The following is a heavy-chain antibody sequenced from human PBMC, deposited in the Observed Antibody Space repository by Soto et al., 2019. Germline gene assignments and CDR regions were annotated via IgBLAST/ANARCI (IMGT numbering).Heavy chain of an antibody. J-gene: IGHJ4*02. CDR3: ARLRYFDWLPVYFDY. CDR1: GGSISSYY. D-gene: IGHD3-9*01. CDR2: IYYSGST. V-gene: IGHV4-59*01. Sequence: SETLSLTCTVSGGSISSYYWSWVRQPPGKGLEWIGYIYYSGSTNYNPSLKSRVTISVDTSKNQFSLKLSSVTAADTAVYYCARLRYFDWLPVYFDYWGQGTLVTV.